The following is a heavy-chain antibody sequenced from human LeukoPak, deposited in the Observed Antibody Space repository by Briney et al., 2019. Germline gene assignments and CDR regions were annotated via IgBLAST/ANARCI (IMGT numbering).Heavy chain of an antibody. V-gene: IGHV3-23*01. CDR3: AKDGGVAAAGTFDY. CDR1: GFTFSSYA. J-gene: IGHJ4*02. CDR2: ISGSGGST. D-gene: IGHD6-13*01. Sequence: SGGSLRLFCAASGFTFSSYAMSWVRQAPGKGLKWVSAISGSGGSTYYADSVKGRFTISRDNSKNTLYLQMNSLRAEDTAVYYCAKDGGVAAAGTFDYWGQGTLVTVSS.